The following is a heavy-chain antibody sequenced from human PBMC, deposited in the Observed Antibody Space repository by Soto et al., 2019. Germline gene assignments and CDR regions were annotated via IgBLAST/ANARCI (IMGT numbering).Heavy chain of an antibody. J-gene: IGHJ6*02. CDR1: GGTFSSYA. D-gene: IGHD3-22*01. CDR3: ARGSPYYYDSSGYFGMDV. Sequence: SVKVSCKASGGTFSSYAISWVRQAPGQGLEWMGGIIPIFGTANYAQKFQGRVTITADESTSTAYTELSSLRSEDTAVYYCARGSPYYYDSSGYFGMDVWGQGTTVTVSS. V-gene: IGHV1-69*13. CDR2: IIPIFGTA.